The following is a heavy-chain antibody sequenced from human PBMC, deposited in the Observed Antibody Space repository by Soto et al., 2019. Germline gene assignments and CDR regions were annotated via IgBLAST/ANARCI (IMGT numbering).Heavy chain of an antibody. CDR3: ARAESTRNDAFDI. CDR2: IYYSGST. J-gene: IGHJ3*02. CDR1: GGSISSGGYY. Sequence: SETLSLTCTVSGGSISSGGYYWSWIRQHPGKGLEWIGYIYYSGSTYHNPSLKSRVTISVDTSKNQLSLKLSSVTAADTAVYYCARAESTRNDAFDIWGQGTMVT. V-gene: IGHV4-31*03.